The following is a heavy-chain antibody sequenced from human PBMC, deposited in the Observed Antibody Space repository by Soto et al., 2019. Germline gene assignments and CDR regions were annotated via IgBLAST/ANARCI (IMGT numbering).Heavy chain of an antibody. V-gene: IGHV3-7*02. Sequence: EVQLMESGGGLVQPGGSLRLSCAGSGFTFSSYWMNWVRQAPGKGLEWVANIKQDGSEKYYVDYVKGRFSISRDNAQNSTYLEMNRLRAEDTGVYYCGGGTGWLIDYWGQGTLVTVSS. CDR3: GGGTGWLIDY. J-gene: IGHJ4*02. CDR1: GFTFSSYW. D-gene: IGHD6-19*01. CDR2: IKQDGSEK.